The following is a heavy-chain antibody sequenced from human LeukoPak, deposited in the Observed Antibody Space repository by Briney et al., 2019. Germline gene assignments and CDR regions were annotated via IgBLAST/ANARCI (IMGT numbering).Heavy chain of an antibody. CDR2: ISSSAGTT. V-gene: IGHV3-48*03. CDR1: GFTFSSYA. CDR3: ARQQQQLWYD. J-gene: IGHJ4*02. D-gene: IGHD5-18*01. Sequence: GGSLRLSCAASGFTFSSYAMSWVRQAPGKGLEWVSYISSSAGTTYYADSVKGRFTISRDNAKNSLYLQMNSLRAEDTAVYFCARQQQQLWYDWGQGTLVTVSS.